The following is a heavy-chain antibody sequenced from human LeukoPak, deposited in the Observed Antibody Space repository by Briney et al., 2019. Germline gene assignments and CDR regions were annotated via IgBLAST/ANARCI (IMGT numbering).Heavy chain of an antibody. CDR2: MNPNSGNT. J-gene: IGHJ4*02. D-gene: IGHD2-2*01. CDR1: GYTFTSYD. Sequence: ASVKVSCKASGYTFTSYDINWVRQATGQGLEWMGWMNPNSGNTGYAQKFQGRVTMTRDTSISTAYMELSSLRSEDTAVYYCARALPEKYRSSTSCVIDYWGQGTLVTVSS. CDR3: ARALPEKYRSSTSCVIDY. V-gene: IGHV1-8*01.